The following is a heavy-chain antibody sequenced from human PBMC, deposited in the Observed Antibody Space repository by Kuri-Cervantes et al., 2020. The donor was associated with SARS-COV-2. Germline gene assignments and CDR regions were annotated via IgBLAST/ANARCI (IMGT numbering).Heavy chain of an antibody. CDR1: GFILEDYA. Sequence: GGSLRLFCSASGFILEDYAMHWVRQAPGKGREWVSLIRWYGGSTYYADSVKGRFTISRDNSKNTLYLQMYRLRAEDTAVYYCAKDKWELLFPPLDAFDIWGQGTMLTVSS. D-gene: IGHD1-26*01. CDR3: AKDKWELLFPPLDAFDI. J-gene: IGHJ3*02. CDR2: IRWYGGST. V-gene: IGHV3-43D*03.